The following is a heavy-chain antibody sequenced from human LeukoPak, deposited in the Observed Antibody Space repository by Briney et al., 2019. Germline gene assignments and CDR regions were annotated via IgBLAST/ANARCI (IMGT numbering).Heavy chain of an antibody. V-gene: IGHV3-21*01. Sequence: GGSLRLSCAASGFTFSSYSMNWVRQAPGKGLEWVSSISSSSSYIYYADSVKGRFTISRDNAKNSLYLQMNSLRAEDTAVYYCARDPFLCSGWYGEDWFDPWGQGTLVTVSS. J-gene: IGHJ5*02. CDR1: GFTFSSYS. CDR2: ISSSSSYI. D-gene: IGHD6-19*01. CDR3: ARDPFLCSGWYGEDWFDP.